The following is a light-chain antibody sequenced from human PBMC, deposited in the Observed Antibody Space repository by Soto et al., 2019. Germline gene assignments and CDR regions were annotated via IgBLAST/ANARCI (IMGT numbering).Light chain of an antibody. V-gene: IGKV3-15*01. CDR1: QSVGSN. Sequence: EIVMTQSPATLSVSPWERATLSCRASQSVGSNLVWYQQKPGQAPRLLIYGASTRATGIPARFTGSGSETEFTLTISRLQSEDFAVYYCQQLTHWPSFGQGTKLEIK. J-gene: IGKJ2*03. CDR3: QQLTHWPS. CDR2: GAS.